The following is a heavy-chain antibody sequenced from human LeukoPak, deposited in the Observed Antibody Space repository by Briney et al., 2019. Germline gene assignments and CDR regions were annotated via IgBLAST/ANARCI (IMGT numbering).Heavy chain of an antibody. CDR1: GFTFSSYG. CDR3: ARIGITGTFDY. V-gene: IGHV3-21*01. CDR2: ISSSSSYI. Sequence: GGSLRLSCAASGFTFSSYGMHWVRQAPGKGLEWVSSISSSSSYIYYADSVKGRFTISRDNAKNSLYLQMNSLRAEDTAVYYCARIGITGTFDYWGQGTLVTVSS. D-gene: IGHD1-20*01. J-gene: IGHJ4*02.